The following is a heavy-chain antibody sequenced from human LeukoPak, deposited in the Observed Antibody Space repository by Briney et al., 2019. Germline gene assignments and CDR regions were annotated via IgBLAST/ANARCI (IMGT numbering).Heavy chain of an antibody. CDR1: GGTFSSYA. CDR2: MNPNSGNT. J-gene: IGHJ6*02. Sequence: ASVKVSCKASGGTFSSYAISWVRQATGQGLEWMGWMNPNSGNTGYAQKFQGRVTMTRNTSISTAYMELSSLRSEDTAVYCCARGDGLSDVWGQGTTVTVSS. D-gene: IGHD3-9*01. CDR3: ARGDGLSDV. V-gene: IGHV1-8*02.